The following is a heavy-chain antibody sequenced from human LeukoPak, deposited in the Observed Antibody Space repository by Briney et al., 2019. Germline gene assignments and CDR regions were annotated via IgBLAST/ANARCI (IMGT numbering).Heavy chain of an antibody. D-gene: IGHD3-16*01. CDR2: IKSKTDGGTT. V-gene: IGHV3-15*01. Sequence: GGSLSLSCAASGFTFSNAWMSWLRQAPGKGLEWVGRIKSKTDGGTTDYAAPVKGRFTISRDDSTNTLYLQMNSLKTDYTAVYCCTTDYAYPYYYYYMDVWVKGTTVTVSS. J-gene: IGHJ6*03. CDR3: TTDYAYPYYYYYMDV. CDR1: GFTFSNAW.